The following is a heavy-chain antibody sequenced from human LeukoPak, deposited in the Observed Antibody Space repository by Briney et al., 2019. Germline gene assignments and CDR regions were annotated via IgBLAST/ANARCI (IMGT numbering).Heavy chain of an antibody. D-gene: IGHD2-15*01. J-gene: IGHJ6*03. CDR3: ARGVRCSGGSCRYYYYYYMDV. V-gene: IGHV1-69*13. CDR1: GGTFSSNT. Sequence: SVKVSCKASGGTFSSNTISWVRQAPGQGLECMGGIIPIFGTANYAQKFQGRVTITADESTSTAYMELSSLRYEDTAVYYCARGVRCSGGSCRYYYYYYMDVWGKGTTVTISS. CDR2: IIPIFGTA.